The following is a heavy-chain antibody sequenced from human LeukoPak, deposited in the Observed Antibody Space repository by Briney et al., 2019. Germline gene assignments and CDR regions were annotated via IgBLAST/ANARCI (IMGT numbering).Heavy chain of an antibody. D-gene: IGHD1-1*01. CDR3: ARDPGRNWFDP. Sequence: PSETLSLTCTVSGGSISSYYWSWIRQPPGKGLEWIGYIYYSGSTNYNPSLKGRVTISVDTSKNQFSLKLSSVTAADTAVYYCARDPGRNWFDPWGQGTLVTVSS. J-gene: IGHJ5*02. V-gene: IGHV4-59*01. CDR2: IYYSGST. CDR1: GGSISSYY.